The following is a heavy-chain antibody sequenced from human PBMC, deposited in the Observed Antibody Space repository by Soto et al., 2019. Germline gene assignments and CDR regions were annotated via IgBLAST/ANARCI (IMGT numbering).Heavy chain of an antibody. Sequence: QVQLVESGGGVVQPGRSLRLSCAASGFTFSSYGMHWVRQAPGKGLEWVAVIWYDGSNKYYADSVKGRFTISRDNSKNTLYLQMNSLRAEDTAVYYCARDSGYSSSWYPVYGMDVWGQGTTVTVSS. CDR2: IWYDGSNK. J-gene: IGHJ6*02. CDR3: ARDSGYSSSWYPVYGMDV. V-gene: IGHV3-33*01. D-gene: IGHD6-13*01. CDR1: GFTFSSYG.